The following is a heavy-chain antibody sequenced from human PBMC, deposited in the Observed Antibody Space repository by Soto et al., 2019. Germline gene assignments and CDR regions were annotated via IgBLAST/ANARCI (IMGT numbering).Heavy chain of an antibody. J-gene: IGHJ6*02. Sequence: ASVKDSYKASGYTFTSYAMHWVRQAPGQRLERMGWIKAGNGNTKYSQKFQGRVTITRDTSASTAYMELSSLRPEDTAVYYCARSLSASGVAAAGPSYYSSGMDVWGQGTTVTVS. D-gene: IGHD6-13*01. CDR2: IKAGNGNT. V-gene: IGHV1-3*01. CDR1: GYTFTSYA. CDR3: ARSLSASGVAAAGPSYYSSGMDV.